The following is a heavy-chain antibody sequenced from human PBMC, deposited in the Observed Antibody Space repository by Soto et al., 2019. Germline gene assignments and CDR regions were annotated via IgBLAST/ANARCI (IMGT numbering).Heavy chain of an antibody. V-gene: IGHV1-24*01. Sequence: ASVKVSCKVPENTLTELTIDWLRQAPGKGLEWMGRSAPEEGEPIYPQKFQGRASMTEDTSTDTAYMELTSLSSEDTAVYFCAADRKIVGTIGAFDFWGQGTLVTV. CDR3: AADRKIVGTIGAFDF. J-gene: IGHJ4*02. CDR2: SAPEEGEP. CDR1: ENTLTELT. D-gene: IGHD1-26*01.